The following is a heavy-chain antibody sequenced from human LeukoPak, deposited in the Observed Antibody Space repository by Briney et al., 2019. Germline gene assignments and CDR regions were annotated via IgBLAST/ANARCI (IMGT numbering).Heavy chain of an antibody. D-gene: IGHD4-17*01. CDR2: IIPTFGTA. Sequence: SVKVSCKASGGTFSSYAISWVRQAPGQGLEWMGGIIPTFGTANYAQKFQGRVTITTDESTSTAYMELSSLRSEDTAVYYCARGPFHGDYPLDAAFGIWGQGTMVTVSS. CDR3: ARGPFHGDYPLDAAFGI. CDR1: GGTFSSYA. V-gene: IGHV1-69*05. J-gene: IGHJ3*02.